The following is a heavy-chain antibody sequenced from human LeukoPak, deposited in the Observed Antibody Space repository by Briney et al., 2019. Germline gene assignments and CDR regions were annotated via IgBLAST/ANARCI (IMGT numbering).Heavy chain of an antibody. CDR2: IIPIFGTA. CDR3: AGHYRVDSTEGGTEYFHH. D-gene: IGHD4-11*01. CDR1: GGTFSSYA. V-gene: IGHV1-69*05. Sequence: SVKVSCKASGGTFSSYAISWVRQAPGQGLEWVGGIIPIFGTANYAQKFQGRITITTDESTSTAYMELSSLRSKDTAVYYCAGHYRVDSTEGGTEYFHHWGQGTTVIVSS. J-gene: IGHJ1*01.